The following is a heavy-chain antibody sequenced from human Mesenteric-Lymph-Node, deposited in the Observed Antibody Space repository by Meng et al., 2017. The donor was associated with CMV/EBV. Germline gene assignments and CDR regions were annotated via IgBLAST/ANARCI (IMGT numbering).Heavy chain of an antibody. CDR3: ARDPTTSGAAPPIWFDP. Sequence: GNFSSYAISWVRQAPGQGLEWMGGIIPIFGTANYAQKFQGRVTITADESTSTAYMELSSLRSEDTAVYYCARDPTTSGAAPPIWFDPWGQGTLVTVSS. V-gene: IGHV1-69*01. D-gene: IGHD1-26*01. J-gene: IGHJ5*02. CDR1: GNFSSYA. CDR2: IIPIFGTA.